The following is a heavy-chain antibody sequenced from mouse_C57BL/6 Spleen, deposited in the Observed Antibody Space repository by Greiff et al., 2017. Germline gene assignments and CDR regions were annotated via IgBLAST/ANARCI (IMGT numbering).Heavy chain of an antibody. CDR2: INYDGSST. Sequence: EVKLVESEGGLVQPGSSMKLSCTASGFTFSDYYMAWVRQVPEKGLEWVANINYDGSSTYYLDSLKSRFIISRDNDKNILYLQMSSLKSEDTATYYCAREGELRLFDYWGQGTTLTVSS. CDR1: GFTFSDYY. V-gene: IGHV5-16*01. D-gene: IGHD1-1*01. CDR3: AREGELRLFDY. J-gene: IGHJ2*01.